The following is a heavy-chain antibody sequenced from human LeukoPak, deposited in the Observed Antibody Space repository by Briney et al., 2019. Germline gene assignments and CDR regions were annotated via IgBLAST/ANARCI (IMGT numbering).Heavy chain of an antibody. CDR2: FDPEDGET. CDR1: GYTLTELS. J-gene: IGHJ5*02. D-gene: IGHD3-9*01. Sequence: ASVKVSCKVSGYTLTELSMHWVRQAPGKGLEWMGGFDPEDGETIYAQKFQGIVTMTEDTSTDTAYMELSSLRSEDTAVYYCATDPPKWRYFDWSWGQGTLVTVSS. CDR3: ATDPPKWRYFDWS. V-gene: IGHV1-24*01.